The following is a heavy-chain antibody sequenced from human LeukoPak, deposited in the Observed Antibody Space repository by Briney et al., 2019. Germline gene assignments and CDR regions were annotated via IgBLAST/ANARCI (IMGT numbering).Heavy chain of an antibody. D-gene: IGHD2-15*01. CDR1: GCTFSSYA. CDR2: ISYDGSNK. CDR3: ARVYLPYSIQRVYFDY. V-gene: IGHV3-30-3*01. Sequence: GGSLRLSCAASGCTFSSYAMHWVRQAPGKGLEWVAVISYDGSNKYYADSVTGRFTISRDNSKNTLYLQMTSLRAEDTAVYYCARVYLPYSIQRVYFDYWGQGTLVTVPS. J-gene: IGHJ4*02.